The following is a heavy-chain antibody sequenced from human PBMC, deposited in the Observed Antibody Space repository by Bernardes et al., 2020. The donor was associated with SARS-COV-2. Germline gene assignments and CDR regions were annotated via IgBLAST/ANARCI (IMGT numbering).Heavy chain of an antibody. D-gene: IGHD4-17*01. Sequence: GSLSPSCSGSGFTFGEYAMNWVRPAPGQGLEWLGFIRSEGFGGTIEYAASVEGRFTISRDDSKSVVYLQMNNLETEDTAVYYCTVTRTLAYWGQGTLVTVSS. CDR3: TVTRTLAY. CDR1: GFTFGEYA. J-gene: IGHJ4*02. CDR2: IRSEGFGGTI. V-gene: IGHV3-49*04.